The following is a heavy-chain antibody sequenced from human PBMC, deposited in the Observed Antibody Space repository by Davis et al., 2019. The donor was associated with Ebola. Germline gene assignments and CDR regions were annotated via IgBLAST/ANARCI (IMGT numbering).Heavy chain of an antibody. J-gene: IGHJ6*03. CDR1: GFTFSSYA. CDR2: ISGSGGNT. Sequence: PGGSLRLSCAASGFTFSSYAMSWVRQAPGKGLEWVSAISGSGGNTYYADSVKGRLTISRDNAKNSLYLQMNSLRAEDTAVYYCARVWGPGEWLTYYYYYYYMDVWGKGTTVTVSS. V-gene: IGHV3-23*01. D-gene: IGHD3-3*01. CDR3: ARVWGPGEWLTYYYYYYYMDV.